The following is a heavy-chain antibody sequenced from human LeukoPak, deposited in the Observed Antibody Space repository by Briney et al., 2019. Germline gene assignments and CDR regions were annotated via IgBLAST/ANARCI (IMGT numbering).Heavy chain of an antibody. Sequence: GASVKVSCKASGYTFTDYYIHWVRQAPGQGLEWMGRINPNSGGTNYAQKFQGRVTMTRDTSINTAYMELSRLRSDDTAVYYCARDIGSFSPGNFDYWGQGTLVTVSS. V-gene: IGHV1-2*06. CDR3: ARDIGSFSPGNFDY. J-gene: IGHJ4*02. CDR1: GYTFTDYY. D-gene: IGHD1-26*01. CDR2: INPNSGGT.